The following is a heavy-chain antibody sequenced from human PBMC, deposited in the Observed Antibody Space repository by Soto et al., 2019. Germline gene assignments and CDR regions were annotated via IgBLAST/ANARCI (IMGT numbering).Heavy chain of an antibody. D-gene: IGHD2-21*02. Sequence: GGSLRLSCAASGFTVSSNYMSWVRQAPGKGLEWVSIIYSGGNTYYADSVKGRFTISRDNSKNTLYLQMNSLRAEDTAVYYCTRDGQIRVTPPSNDYYYPYMDVGGKGPTVTVPS. V-gene: IGHV3-66*01. J-gene: IGHJ6*03. CDR2: IYSGGNT. CDR3: TRDGQIRVTPPSNDYYYPYMDV. CDR1: GFTVSSNY.